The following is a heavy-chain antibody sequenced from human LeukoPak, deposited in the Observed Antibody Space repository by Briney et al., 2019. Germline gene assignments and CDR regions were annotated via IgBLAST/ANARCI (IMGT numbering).Heavy chain of an antibody. CDR3: ARDLAWGIVVVPAAVSFDY. D-gene: IGHD2-2*01. CDR2: INPSGGST. CDR1: GYTFTSYY. J-gene: IGHJ4*02. V-gene: IGHV1-46*01. Sequence: GASVKVSCKASGYTFTSYYMHWVRQAPGQGLEWMGIINPSGGSTSYAQKFQGRVTMTTDTSTSTAYMELRSLRSDDTAVYYCARDLAWGIVVVPAAVSFDYWGQGTLVTVSS.